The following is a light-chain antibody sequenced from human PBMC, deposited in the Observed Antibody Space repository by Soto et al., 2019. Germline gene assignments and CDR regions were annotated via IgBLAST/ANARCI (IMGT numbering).Light chain of an antibody. J-gene: IGLJ1*01. CDR2: DVT. V-gene: IGLV2-14*01. CDR1: SNDVGGYNL. CDR3: SSYTSISTYV. Sequence: QSVLNHVAYGSGADGGWISISCTENSNDVGGYNLVSWYQQHPDKAPKLMIYDVTNRPSGVSNRFSGSKSGNTASLTISGLQAEDEADYYCSSYTSISTYVFGTGTKVTVL.